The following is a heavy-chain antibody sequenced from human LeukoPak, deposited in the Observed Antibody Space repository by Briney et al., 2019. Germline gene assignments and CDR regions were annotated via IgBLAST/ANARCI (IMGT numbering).Heavy chain of an antibody. CDR3: ARDLHGSGTWDWFDP. D-gene: IGHD3-10*01. V-gene: IGHV4-4*07. J-gene: IGHJ5*02. Sequence: SETLSLTCTVSGGSISSYYWSLIRQPAGKGLEWIGRIYTSGSTNYNPSLKSRVTMSVDTSKNQFSLKLSSVTAADTAMYYCARDLHGSGTWDWFDPWGQGTLVTVSS. CDR1: GGSISSYY. CDR2: IYTSGST.